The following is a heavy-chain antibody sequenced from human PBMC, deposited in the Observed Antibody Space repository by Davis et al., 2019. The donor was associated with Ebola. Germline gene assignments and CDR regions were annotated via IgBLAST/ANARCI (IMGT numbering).Heavy chain of an antibody. CDR3: ARGIAAANDH. J-gene: IGHJ4*02. Sequence: AASVKVSCKASGYTFTGYDINWVRQATGQGLEWMGWMDPNSGNTGYAQKFQGRVTITADKSTSTAYMELSSLRSEDTAVYYWARGIAAANDHWGQGTLVTVSS. CDR2: MDPNSGNT. CDR1: GYTFTGYD. D-gene: IGHD6-13*01. V-gene: IGHV1-8*01.